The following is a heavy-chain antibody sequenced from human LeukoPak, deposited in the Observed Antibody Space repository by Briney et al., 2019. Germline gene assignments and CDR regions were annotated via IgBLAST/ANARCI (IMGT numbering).Heavy chain of an antibody. CDR1: GFTFSSYA. CDR3: AKDRRYGSGWSRDDY. Sequence: GGSLRLSCAASGFTFSSYAMSWVRQAPGKGLEWVSAISGSGGSTYYADSVKGRFTISRDNSKNTLYLQMNSLRAEDTAVYYCAKDRRYGSGWSRDDYWGQGTLVTVSS. V-gene: IGHV3-23*01. J-gene: IGHJ4*02. CDR2: ISGSGGST. D-gene: IGHD6-19*01.